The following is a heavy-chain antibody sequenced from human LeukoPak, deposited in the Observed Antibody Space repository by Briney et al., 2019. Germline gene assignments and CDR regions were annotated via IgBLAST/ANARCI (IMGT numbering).Heavy chain of an antibody. CDR3: AKDSGEYSGSYFAFDY. CDR2: ISYDGSNK. V-gene: IGHV3-30*18. D-gene: IGHD1-26*01. J-gene: IGHJ4*02. Sequence: PGRSLRLSCAASGFTFSSYGMHWVRQAPGKGLEWVAVISYDGSNKYYADSVKGRFTISRDNSKNTLYLQMNSLRAEDTAVYYCAKDSGEYSGSYFAFDYWGQGTLVTVSS. CDR1: GFTFSSYG.